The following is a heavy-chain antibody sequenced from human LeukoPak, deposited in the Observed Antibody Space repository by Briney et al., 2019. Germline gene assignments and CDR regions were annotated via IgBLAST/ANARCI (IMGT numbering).Heavy chain of an antibody. J-gene: IGHJ4*02. Sequence: GGSLRLSCAASGFTLSSYSMNWVRQAPGKGLEWVGRIKSKTDGGTTDYAAPVKGRFTISRDDSKNTLYLQMNSLKTEDTAVYYCTTDWYDSSAFDYWGQGTLVTVSS. CDR1: GFTLSSYS. D-gene: IGHD3-22*01. CDR3: TTDWYDSSAFDY. CDR2: IKSKTDGGTT. V-gene: IGHV3-15*01.